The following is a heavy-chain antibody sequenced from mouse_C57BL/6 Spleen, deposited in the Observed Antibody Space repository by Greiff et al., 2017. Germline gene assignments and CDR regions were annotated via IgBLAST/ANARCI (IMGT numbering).Heavy chain of an antibody. V-gene: IGHV1-66*01. CDR1: GYSFTSYY. CDR2: IYPGSGNT. J-gene: IGHJ2*01. Sequence: QVQLQQSGPELVKPGASVKISCKASGYSFTSYYIHWVKQRPGQGLEWIGWIYPGSGNTKYNEKFKGKATLTADTSSSTAYMQLSSLTSEDSAVYYCARGGSRCSSLYFDYWGQGTTLTVSS. D-gene: IGHD1-1*01. CDR3: ARGGSRCSSLYFDY.